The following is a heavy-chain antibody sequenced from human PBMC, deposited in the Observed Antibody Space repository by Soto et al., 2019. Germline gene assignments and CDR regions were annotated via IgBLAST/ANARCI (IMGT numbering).Heavy chain of an antibody. CDR3: ARILFGRAVSGGWFYIDV. CDR1: GFSLSNGKVG. CDR2: IFSNDEK. Sequence: HVTLKESGPVLVKPTETLTLTCTVSGFSLSNGKVGVSWIRQPPGKALEWLAHIFSNDEKSYRTSLKSRLTISEVTSKRQVVLTRTSVDPVDIATYYCARILFGRAVSGGWFYIDVWGKGTKVTVSS. D-gene: IGHD6-19*01. J-gene: IGHJ6*03. V-gene: IGHV2-26*01.